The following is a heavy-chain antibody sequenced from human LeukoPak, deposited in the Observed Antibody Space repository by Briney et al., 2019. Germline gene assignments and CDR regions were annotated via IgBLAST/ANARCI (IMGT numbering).Heavy chain of an antibody. CDR2: ISTSGSHI. D-gene: IGHD2-21*01. CDR1: GFSFSSYH. Sequence: GGSLRLSXAASGFSFSSYHMNWVRQAPGKGLEWVSSISTSGSHISYADSVKGRFTISRDDAKNSLYLQMNSLRAEDSAMYYCARFGGDYYYYRVDVWGKGTTVTVSS. CDR3: ARFGGDYYYYRVDV. V-gene: IGHV3-21*01. J-gene: IGHJ6*04.